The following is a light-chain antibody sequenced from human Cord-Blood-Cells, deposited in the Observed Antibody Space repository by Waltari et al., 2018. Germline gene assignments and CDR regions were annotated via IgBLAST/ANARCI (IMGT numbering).Light chain of an antibody. CDR2: EVI. CDR3: SSYAGSNNLV. Sequence: HSALTQPPSASGSPGQSVTISCTGTSSDVGGYNYVSWYQQHPGKAPKLMIYEVIKRPSGVPDRFSGSKSGTTASLTVSGLQAEDEADYYCSSYAGSNNLVFGGGTKLTVL. V-gene: IGLV2-8*01. J-gene: IGLJ2*01. CDR1: SSDVGGYNY.